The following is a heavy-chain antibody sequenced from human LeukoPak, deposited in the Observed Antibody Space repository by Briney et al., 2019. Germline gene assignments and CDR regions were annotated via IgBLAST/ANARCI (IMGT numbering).Heavy chain of an antibody. D-gene: IGHD3-10*01. Sequence: ASVKVSCKASGYTFTSYAMHWVRQAPGQRLEWMGWINAGNGNTKYSQKFQGRVTITRDTSASTAYMELSSLRSEDTAVYYYARRTYYYGSGSSRPFDFWGQGTLVTVSS. V-gene: IGHV1-3*01. CDR2: INAGNGNT. CDR1: GYTFTSYA. J-gene: IGHJ4*02. CDR3: ARRTYYYGSGSSRPFDF.